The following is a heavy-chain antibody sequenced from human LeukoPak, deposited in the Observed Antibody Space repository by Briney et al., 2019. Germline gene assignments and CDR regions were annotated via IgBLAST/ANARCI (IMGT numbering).Heavy chain of an antibody. CDR1: GGTFRSYA. V-gene: IGHV1-69*05. CDR2: IIPIFGTA. CDR3: ANLRGDQDIEVGPAAREGGDY. J-gene: IGHJ4*02. D-gene: IGHD2-2*01. Sequence: ASVKVSCKASGGTFRSYAISWVRQAPGQGLEWMGGIIPIFGTANYAQKFQGRVTITTDESTSTAYMELSSLRSDDTAVYYCANLRGDQDIEVGPAAREGGDYWGQGTLVTVSS.